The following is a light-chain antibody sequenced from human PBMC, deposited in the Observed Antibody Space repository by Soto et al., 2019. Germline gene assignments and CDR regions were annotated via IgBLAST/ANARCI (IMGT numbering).Light chain of an antibody. J-gene: IGKJ1*01. Sequence: DIQMIQSPSSLSASVGDRVTITCQASQEISNYLNWYQQKPGKAPKLLIYDASNLERGVPSRFSGRGSGTDFTFTISSLQPEDFATYYCQQYDHLPRTFGRGTKVEI. CDR3: QQYDHLPRT. CDR1: QEISNY. V-gene: IGKV1-33*01. CDR2: DAS.